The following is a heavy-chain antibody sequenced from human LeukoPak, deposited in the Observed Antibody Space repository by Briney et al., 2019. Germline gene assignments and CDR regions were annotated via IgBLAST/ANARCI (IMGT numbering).Heavy chain of an antibody. CDR1: GFTFSSYG. Sequence: GGSLRLSCAASGFTFSSYGMSWVRQAPGKGLEWVSAISGSGGSTYYADSVKGRFTISRDNSKNTLYLQMNSLRAEDTAVYYCAKGEPINGYSGYGRHFDYWGQGTLVTVSS. CDR2: ISGSGGST. V-gene: IGHV3-23*01. J-gene: IGHJ4*02. D-gene: IGHD5-12*01. CDR3: AKGEPINGYSGYGRHFDY.